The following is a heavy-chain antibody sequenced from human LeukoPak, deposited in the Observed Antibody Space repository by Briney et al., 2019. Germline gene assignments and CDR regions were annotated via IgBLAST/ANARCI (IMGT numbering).Heavy chain of an antibody. CDR2: IIPILGIA. D-gene: IGHD4-17*01. V-gene: IGHV1-69*04. CDR1: GGTFSSYA. J-gene: IGHJ4*02. Sequence: ASVKVSCKASGGTFSSYAISWVRQAPGQGLEWMGRIIPILGIANYAQKFQGRVTITADKSTSTAYMGLSSLRSEDTAVYYCALLTTVVTPYWGQGTLVTVSS. CDR3: ALLTTVVTPY.